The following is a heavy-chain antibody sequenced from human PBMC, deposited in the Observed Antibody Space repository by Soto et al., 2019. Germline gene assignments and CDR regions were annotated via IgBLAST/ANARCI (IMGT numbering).Heavy chain of an antibody. V-gene: IGHV5-51*01. CDR3: ARSRGSSSGWVWFDP. CDR1: GYSFTSYW. Sequence: PGESXKISXXGSGYSFTSYWIGWVRQLPGKGLEWMGIIYPCDSDTRYRPSFQGQVTISADKSISTAYLQWSSLKASDTAMYYCARSRGSSSGWVWFDPWGQGTLVTVSS. J-gene: IGHJ5*02. D-gene: IGHD6-13*01. CDR2: IYPCDSDT.